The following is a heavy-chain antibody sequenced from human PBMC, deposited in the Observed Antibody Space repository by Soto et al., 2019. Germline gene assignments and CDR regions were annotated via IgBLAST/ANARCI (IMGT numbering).Heavy chain of an antibody. J-gene: IGHJ6*02. CDR3: ARIASAGRGWDV. CDR1: GFTFSNYW. CDR2: IKQDGSEK. Sequence: EVHLVESGGGLVQPGGSLRLSCIDFGFTFSNYWMSWVRQAPVKGLEWVGNIKQDGSEKNYVDSVKGRFTISRDNAKNSLYLQMNSLRAEDTAVYYCARIASAGRGWDVWGQGTTVVVSS. D-gene: IGHD6-25*01. V-gene: IGHV3-7*01.